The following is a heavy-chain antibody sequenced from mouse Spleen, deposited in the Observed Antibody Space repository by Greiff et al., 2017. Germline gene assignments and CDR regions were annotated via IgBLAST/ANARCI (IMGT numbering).Heavy chain of an antibody. J-gene: IGHJ4*01. D-gene: IGHD3-3*01. V-gene: IGHV1-87*01. CDR2: IYPGDGDT. CDR3: ARGGPMDY. CDR1: GYTFTSYW. Sequence: QVQLQQSGAELARPGASVKLSCKASGYTFTSYWMQWVKQRPGQGLEWIGAIYPGDGDTRYTQKFKGKATLTADKSSSTAYMQLSSLASEDSAVYYCARGGPMDYWGQGTSVTVSS.